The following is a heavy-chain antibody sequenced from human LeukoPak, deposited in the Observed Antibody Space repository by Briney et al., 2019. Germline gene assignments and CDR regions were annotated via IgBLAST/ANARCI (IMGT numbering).Heavy chain of an antibody. Sequence: GGSLRLSCAASGFSFSSYWMNWVRQAPGKGLEWVSSISSSSSYIYYADSVKGRFTISRDNAKNSLYLQMNSLRAEDTAVYYCARGRGSSFDPWGQGTLVTVSS. CDR3: ARGRGSSFDP. CDR2: ISSSSSYI. V-gene: IGHV3-21*01. J-gene: IGHJ5*02. D-gene: IGHD6-13*01. CDR1: GFSFSSYW.